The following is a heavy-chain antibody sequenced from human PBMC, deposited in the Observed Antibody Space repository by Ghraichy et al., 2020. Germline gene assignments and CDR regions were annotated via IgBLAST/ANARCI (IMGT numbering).Heavy chain of an antibody. V-gene: IGHV4-30-4*01. CDR3: ARVTVSWGSGHFDY. Sequence: SETLSLTCTVSGGSISSGDYYWSWIRQPPGKGLEWIGYIYYSGSTYYNPSLKSRVTISVDTSKNQFSLKLSSVTAADTAVYYCARVTVSWGSGHFDYWGQGTLVTVSS. D-gene: IGHD2-15*01. CDR1: GGSISSGDYY. CDR2: IYYSGST. J-gene: IGHJ4*02.